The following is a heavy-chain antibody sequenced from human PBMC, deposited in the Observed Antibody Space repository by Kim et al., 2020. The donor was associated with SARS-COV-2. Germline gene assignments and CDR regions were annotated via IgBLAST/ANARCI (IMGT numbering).Heavy chain of an antibody. CDR2: SGST. J-gene: IGHJ6*02. D-gene: IGHD3-10*02. V-gene: IGHV4-59*12. Sequence: SGSTNYNPSLKSRVTISVDTSKNQCSLKLNSMTAADTGVYYCARVFRGMDVWGQGTTVIVSS. CDR3: ARVFRGMDV.